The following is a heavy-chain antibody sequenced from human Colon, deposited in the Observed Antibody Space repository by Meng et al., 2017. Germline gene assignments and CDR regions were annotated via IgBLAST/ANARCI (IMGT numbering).Heavy chain of an antibody. CDR2: IYHSGST. Sequence: SETLSLTCTVSNYSISSGYYWGWIRQPPGKGLEWIGSIYHSGSTYYNPSLKSRVTISVDTSKNHFSLKLSSVTAADTAVYYCARVASGYPGVYWGQGTLVTVSS. D-gene: IGHD5-12*01. CDR1: NYSISSGYY. V-gene: IGHV4-38-2*02. J-gene: IGHJ4*02. CDR3: ARVASGYPGVY.